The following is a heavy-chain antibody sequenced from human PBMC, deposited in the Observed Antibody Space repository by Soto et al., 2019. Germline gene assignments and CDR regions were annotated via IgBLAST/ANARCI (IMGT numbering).Heavy chain of an antibody. J-gene: IGHJ4*02. CDR3: SRHVGNSPPGS. CDR2: IYHSGST. CDR1: GGSISSGGYS. D-gene: IGHD1-26*01. Sequence: SETLSLTCAVSGGSISSGGYSWSWIRQPPGKGLEWIGYIYHSGSTYYNPSLKSRVTISVDTSKNQFSLKLTSVTAADTAVYHCSRHVGNSPPGSWGQGTLVTVSS. V-gene: IGHV4-30-2*03.